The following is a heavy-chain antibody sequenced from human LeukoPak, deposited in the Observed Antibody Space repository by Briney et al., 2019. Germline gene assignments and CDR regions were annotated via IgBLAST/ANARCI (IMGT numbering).Heavy chain of an antibody. CDR1: GGSISSGGYY. CDR2: IYYSGST. Sequence: SETLSLTCTVSGGSISSGGYYWSWIRQHPGKGLEWIGYIYYSGSTYYNPSLKSRVTISVDTSKNQFSLKLSSVTAADTAVYYCASKKWGPRPGAFDIWGQGTMVTVSS. J-gene: IGHJ3*02. CDR3: ASKKWGPRPGAFDI. D-gene: IGHD1-26*01. V-gene: IGHV4-31*03.